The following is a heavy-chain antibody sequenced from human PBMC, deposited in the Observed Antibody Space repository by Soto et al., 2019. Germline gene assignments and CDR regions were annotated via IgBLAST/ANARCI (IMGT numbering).Heavy chain of an antibody. V-gene: IGHV4-39*01. CDR2: VYYSGNT. CDR3: ARLIVATFKWFDS. Sequence: SETLSLTCTISGGSISSSIYHWGWIRQPPGKGLEWIGTVYYSGNTYYNPSLKSRVTISVDTSKNQVSLKSSSVTAADTAVYYCARLIVATFKWFDSWGQGTLVTVSS. CDR1: GGSISSSIYH. D-gene: IGHD5-12*01. J-gene: IGHJ5*01.